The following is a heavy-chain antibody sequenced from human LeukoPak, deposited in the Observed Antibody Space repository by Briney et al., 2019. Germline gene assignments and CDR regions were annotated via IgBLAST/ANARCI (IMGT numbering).Heavy chain of an antibody. Sequence: GASVKVSCKASGYTFTGYYMHWVRQAPGQGLEWMGRINPNSGGTNYAQKFQGRVTMTRDTSISTAYMELSRLSSVTAADTAVYYCARRYRDGYTNFDYWGQGTLVTVSS. D-gene: IGHD5-24*01. CDR1: GYTFTGYY. CDR3: ARRYRDGYTNFDY. CDR2: INPNSGGT. J-gene: IGHJ4*02. V-gene: IGHV1-2*06.